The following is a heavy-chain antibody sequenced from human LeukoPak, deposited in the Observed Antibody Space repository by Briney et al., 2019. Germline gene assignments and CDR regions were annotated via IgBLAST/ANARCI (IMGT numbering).Heavy chain of an antibody. CDR2: IYYSGST. J-gene: IGHJ5*02. Sequence: SETLSLTCTVSGDSISSYYWSWIRQPPGKGLEWIGYIYYSGSTNYNPSLKSRVTISVNTSKNQFSLKLSSVTAADTAVYYCARVLLSSGYPNWFDPWGQGTLVTVSS. V-gene: IGHV4-59*01. CDR1: GDSISSYY. CDR3: ARVLLSSGYPNWFDP. D-gene: IGHD3-22*01.